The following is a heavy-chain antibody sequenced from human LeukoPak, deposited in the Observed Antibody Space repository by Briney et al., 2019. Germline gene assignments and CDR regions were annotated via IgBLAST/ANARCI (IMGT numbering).Heavy chain of an antibody. V-gene: IGHV1-58*01. J-gene: IGHJ3*02. D-gene: IGHD3-16*02. Sequence: GTSVKVSCKASGFTFTSSAVQWVRQARGQRLEWIGWIVVGSGNTNYAQKFQEGVTITRDMSTSTAYMELSSLRSEDTAVYYCAAFNYDYVWGSYRPAAFDIWGQGTMVTVSS. CDR3: AAFNYDYVWGSYRPAAFDI. CDR1: GFTFTSSA. CDR2: IVVGSGNT.